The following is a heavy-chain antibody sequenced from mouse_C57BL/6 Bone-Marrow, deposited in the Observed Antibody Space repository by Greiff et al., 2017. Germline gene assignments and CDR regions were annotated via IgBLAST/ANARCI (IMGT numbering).Heavy chain of an antibody. D-gene: IGHD2-1*01. CDR3: ARARKRAIYDGSYVFFDY. J-gene: IGHJ2*01. CDR2: ISDGGSYT. V-gene: IGHV5-4*01. CDR1: GFTFSSYA. Sequence: EVHLVESGGGLVKPGGSLKLSCAASGFTFSSYAMSWVRQTPEKRLEWVATISDGGSYTYYPDNVKGRFTISRDNAKNNLYLQMSHLKSEDTAMYYCARARKRAIYDGSYVFFDYWGQGTTLTVSS.